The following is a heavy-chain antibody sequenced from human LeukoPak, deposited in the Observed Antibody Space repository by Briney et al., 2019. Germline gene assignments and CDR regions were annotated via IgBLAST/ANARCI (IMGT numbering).Heavy chain of an antibody. CDR1: GGSFSGYY. CDR3: ARALGSGWSQRE. V-gene: IGHV4-34*09. J-gene: IGHJ4*02. Sequence: SETLSLTCAVYGGSFSGYYWSWIRQPPGKGLEWIGEINHSGSTNYNPSLKSRVTISLDTSKNQFSLKLSSVTAADTAVYYCARALGSGWSQREWGQGTLVTVSS. D-gene: IGHD6-19*01. CDR2: INHSGST.